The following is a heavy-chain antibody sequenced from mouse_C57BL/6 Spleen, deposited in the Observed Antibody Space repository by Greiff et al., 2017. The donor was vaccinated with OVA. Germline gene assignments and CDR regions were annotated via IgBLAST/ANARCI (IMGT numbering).Heavy chain of an antibody. D-gene: IGHD2-1*01. CDR1: GFTFSNYW. CDR3: TEGGNYGVCAMDY. CDR2: IRLKSDNYAT. J-gene: IGHJ4*01. Sequence: EVKVEESGGGLVQPGGSMKLSCVASGFTFSNYWMNWVRQSPEKGLEWVAQIRLKSDNYATHYAESVKGRFTISRDDSKSSVYLQMSNLRAEDTGIDYCTEGGNYGVCAMDYWGQGTSVTVSS. V-gene: IGHV6-3*01.